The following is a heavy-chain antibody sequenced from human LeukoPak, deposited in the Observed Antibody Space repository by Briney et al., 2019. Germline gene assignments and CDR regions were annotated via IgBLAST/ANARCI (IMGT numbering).Heavy chain of an antibody. CDR2: INPDSGGT. Sequence: ASVKVSCKASGYTFTGYYIHWVRQAPGQGLEWMGWINPDSGGTNYAQKFQGRVTMTRNTSISTAYMELSSLRSEDTAVYYCARDGESGSYDYWGQGTLVTVSS. D-gene: IGHD1-26*01. V-gene: IGHV1-2*02. J-gene: IGHJ4*02. CDR3: ARDGESGSYDY. CDR1: GYTFTGYY.